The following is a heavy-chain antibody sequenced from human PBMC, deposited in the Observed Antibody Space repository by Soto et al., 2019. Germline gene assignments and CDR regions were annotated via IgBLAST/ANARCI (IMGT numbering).Heavy chain of an antibody. Sequence: EVQLVQSGAEVKKPGESLKISCKVSGLSFTTSWIGWVRQLPGKGLEWMAIIYAGDSGSRFSPSFQRQVALSVDKSISTAYLQWSNLKAADTAIYFCARQLDTRANALEIWGQGTMVIVSS. V-gene: IGHV5-51*01. CDR2: IYAGDSGS. D-gene: IGHD2-2*01. CDR3: ARQLDTRANALEI. CDR1: GLSFTTSW. J-gene: IGHJ3*02.